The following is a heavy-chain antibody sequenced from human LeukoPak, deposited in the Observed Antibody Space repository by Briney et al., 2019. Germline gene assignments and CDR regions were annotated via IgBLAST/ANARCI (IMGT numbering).Heavy chain of an antibody. CDR3: ARDRGYFDN. CDR2: ITSSSNYI. J-gene: IGHJ4*02. Sequence: GGSLRLSCAASGFTFSIYSMNWARQAPGKGLEWLSSITSSSNYIYYADSVKGRFTISRDNVQNSLYLQMNSLRAEDTAMYYCARDRGYFDNWGQGTLVTVSS. V-gene: IGHV3-21*01. CDR1: GFTFSIYS.